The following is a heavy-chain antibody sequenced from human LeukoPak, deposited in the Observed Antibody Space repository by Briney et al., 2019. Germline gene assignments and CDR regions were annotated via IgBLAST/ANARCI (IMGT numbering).Heavy chain of an antibody. D-gene: IGHD6-13*01. CDR1: GFTLSNYV. CDR2: ISGGGGTT. V-gene: IGHV3-23*01. Sequence: GGSLRLSCAASGFTLSNYVMTWVRQAPGKGLEWVSAISGGGGTTHYADSVKGRFTISRDNSKNTLCLQMNSLRAEDTALYYCAKGRYSSSWYYFDDWGQGTLVTVSS. CDR3: AKGRYSSSWYYFDD. J-gene: IGHJ4*02.